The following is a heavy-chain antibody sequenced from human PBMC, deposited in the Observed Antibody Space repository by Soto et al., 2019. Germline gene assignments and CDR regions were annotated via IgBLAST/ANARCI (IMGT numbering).Heavy chain of an antibody. D-gene: IGHD3-22*01. V-gene: IGHV3-48*03. CDR1: EFTFSNYE. J-gene: IGHJ4*02. Sequence: PGGSLRLSCVGSEFTFSNYERNWVRQAPGKGLEWVSYISYTGSTIYYADSGRGRFTISRDNSKNSLYLEMNSLRAEDTVFYYWARGLRNYYDRSGLHYWGQGTLVTVSS. CDR2: ISYTGSTI. CDR3: ARGLRNYYDRSGLHY.